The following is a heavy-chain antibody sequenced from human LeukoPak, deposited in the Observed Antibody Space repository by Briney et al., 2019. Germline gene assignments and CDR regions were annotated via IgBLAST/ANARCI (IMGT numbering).Heavy chain of an antibody. Sequence: PGGSLRLSCAASGFTFSSYAMHWVSQAPGKGLEWVAVISYDGSNKYYADSVKGRFTISRDNSKNTLYLQMNSLRAEDTAVYYCARDGRVLAALDYWGQGTLVTVSS. CDR1: GFTFSSYA. J-gene: IGHJ4*02. D-gene: IGHD2-2*01. CDR3: ARDGRVLAALDY. V-gene: IGHV3-30-3*01. CDR2: ISYDGSNK.